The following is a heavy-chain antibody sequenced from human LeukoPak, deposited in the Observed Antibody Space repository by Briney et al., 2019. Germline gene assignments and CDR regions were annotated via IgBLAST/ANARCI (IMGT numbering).Heavy chain of an antibody. CDR2: ISGSGGST. V-gene: IGHV3-23*01. D-gene: IGHD3-22*01. CDR1: GFTFSSYA. J-gene: IGHJ4*02. Sequence: GGSLRLSCAASGFTFSSYAMSWVRQAPGKGLEWVSAISGSGGSTNYADSVKGRFTISRDNAKNSLYLQMNSLRAEDTAVYYCARDSYYDSSGSFDYWGQGTLVTVSS. CDR3: ARDSYYDSSGSFDY.